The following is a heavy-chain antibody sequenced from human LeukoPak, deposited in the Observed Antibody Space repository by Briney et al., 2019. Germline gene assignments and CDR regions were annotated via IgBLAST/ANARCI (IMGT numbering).Heavy chain of an antibody. V-gene: IGHV3-30*02. J-gene: IGHJ4*02. CDR2: IRYDGSIK. CDR1: GFSFSSYT. D-gene: IGHD6-13*01. CDR3: AKDELVTYSSSWYAVY. Sequence: PGGSLRLSCAASGFSFSSYTMHWVRQAPGKGLEWVAFIRYDGSIKYYADSVKGRFTISRDNSKNTLYLQMNSLRDEDTAVYYCAKDELVTYSSSWYAVYWGQGTLVTVSS.